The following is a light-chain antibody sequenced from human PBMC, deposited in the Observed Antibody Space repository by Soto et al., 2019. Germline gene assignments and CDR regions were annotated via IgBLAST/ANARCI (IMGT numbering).Light chain of an antibody. Sequence: EIVLTQSPATLSLSPGERATLSCRASQSVSSYLAWYQQKPGQAPRLLIYDASNRATGIPARFSGSWSGTDFTLSISSLEPEDFAVYYCHQRSNSLTFGVGTKVEIK. CDR3: HQRSNSLT. CDR2: DAS. J-gene: IGKJ4*01. CDR1: QSVSSY. V-gene: IGKV3-11*01.